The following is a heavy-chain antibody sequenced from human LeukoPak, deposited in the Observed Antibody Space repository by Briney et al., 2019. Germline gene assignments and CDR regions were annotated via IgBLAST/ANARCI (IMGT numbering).Heavy chain of an antibody. CDR3: ARQGYYDFWT. CDR2: IYYSGST. J-gene: IGHJ5*02. D-gene: IGHD3-3*01. CDR1: GGSISSNSYS. V-gene: IGHV4-39*01. Sequence: PSETLSLTCAVSGGSISSNSYSWGWLRQPPGKGLEWIGNIYYSGSTYYSPSLKSRVTISVDTSKNQFSLKLSSVTAADTAVYYCARQGYYDFWTWGQGTLVTVSS.